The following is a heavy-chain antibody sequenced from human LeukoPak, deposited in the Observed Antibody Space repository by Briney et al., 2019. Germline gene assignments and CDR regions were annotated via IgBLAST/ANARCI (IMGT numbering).Heavy chain of an antibody. Sequence: ASVKVSCKASGGTFISYAISWVRQAPGQGLEWMGRIIPILGIANYAQKFQGRVTITADKSTSTAYMELSSLRSEDTAVYYCARDTYYYDSSGYYESPFDYWGQGTLVTVSS. CDR3: ARDTYYYDSSGYYESPFDY. CDR1: GGTFISYA. V-gene: IGHV1-69*04. D-gene: IGHD3-22*01. CDR2: IIPILGIA. J-gene: IGHJ4*02.